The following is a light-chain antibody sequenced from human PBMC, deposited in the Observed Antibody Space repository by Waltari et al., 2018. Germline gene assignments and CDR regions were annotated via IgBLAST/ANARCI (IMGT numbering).Light chain of an antibody. V-gene: IGKV2-28*01. CDR2: LAS. Sequence: DIVLTQSPLSLPVTPGEPASISCRSSRSLLHSNGYNYLGWYLQKPGQSPQLLIYLASSRASGVPDRFSGSGSDTDFTLKISSVEAEDVGVYYCMQALQTPPTFGQGTKVEIK. J-gene: IGKJ1*01. CDR1: RSLLHSNGYNY. CDR3: MQALQTPPT.